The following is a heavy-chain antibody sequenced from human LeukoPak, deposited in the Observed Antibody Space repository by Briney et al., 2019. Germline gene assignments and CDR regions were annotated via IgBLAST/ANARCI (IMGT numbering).Heavy chain of an antibody. V-gene: IGHV4-59*01. J-gene: IGHJ5*02. CDR2: IYYSGST. CDR1: GGSISSYY. D-gene: IGHD2-2*02. Sequence: SETLSLTCTVSGGSISSYYWSWLRQPPGKGLEWIGYIYYSGSTNYNPSLTSRVTISVDTSKNQFSLKLSSVTAADTAVYYCARDLSYNNWFDPWGQGTLVTVSS. CDR3: ARDLSYNNWFDP.